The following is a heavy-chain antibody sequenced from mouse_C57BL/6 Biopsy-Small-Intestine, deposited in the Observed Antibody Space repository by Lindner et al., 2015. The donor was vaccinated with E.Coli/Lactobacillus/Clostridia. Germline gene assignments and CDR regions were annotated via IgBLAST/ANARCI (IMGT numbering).Heavy chain of an antibody. Sequence: VQLQESGGGLVKPGGSRKLSCAASGFTFSDYGMHWVRQAPEKGLEWVAYISSGSSTIYYADTVKGRFTISRDNAKNTLFLQMTSLRSEDTGMYYCARRYRYYDLDYWGQGTSVTVSS. CDR2: ISSGSSTI. J-gene: IGHJ4*01. V-gene: IGHV5-17*01. CDR1: GFTFSDYG. CDR3: ARRYRYYDLDY. D-gene: IGHD2-14*01.